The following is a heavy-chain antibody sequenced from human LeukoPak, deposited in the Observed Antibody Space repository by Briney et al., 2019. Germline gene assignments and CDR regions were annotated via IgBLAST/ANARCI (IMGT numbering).Heavy chain of an antibody. CDR1: GFTFSSYG. D-gene: IGHD3-10*01. J-gene: IGHJ3*02. Sequence: PGRSLRLSCVASGFTFSSYGMHWVRQAPGKGLEWVAVISNDGSNKYYADSVKGRFTISRDNSKNTLYLQMNSLRAGDTAVYYCAKGRGAFDIWGQGTMVTVSS. CDR3: AKGRGAFDI. V-gene: IGHV3-30*18. CDR2: ISNDGSNK.